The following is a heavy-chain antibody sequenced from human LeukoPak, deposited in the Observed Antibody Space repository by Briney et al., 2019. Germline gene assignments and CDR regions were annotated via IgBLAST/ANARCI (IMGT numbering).Heavy chain of an antibody. D-gene: IGHD2-2*01. CDR1: GFTFSNDW. Sequence: GGSLRLSCAASGFTFSNDWMSWVRQAPGKGVEWVANIKQDGSEKYYVDSLKGRFTISRDNAKNSLYLQINSLRAEDTALYYCAREDQPRGTFDYWGQGILVTVPS. V-gene: IGHV3-7*05. CDR3: AREDQPRGTFDY. CDR2: IKQDGSEK. J-gene: IGHJ4*02.